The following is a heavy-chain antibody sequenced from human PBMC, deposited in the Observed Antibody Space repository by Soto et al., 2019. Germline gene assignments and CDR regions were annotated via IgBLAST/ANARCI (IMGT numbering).Heavy chain of an antibody. CDR1: GFTFSSYV. CDR2: ISSNGGST. V-gene: IGHV3-64D*08. Sequence: GGSLRLSCSASGFTFSSYVMHWVRQAPGKGLEYVSAISSNGGSTYYADSVKGRFTISRDNSKNTLYLQMSSLRAEDTAVYYCVKDQQWLGRRHYYYGMDVWGQGTTVTVSS. J-gene: IGHJ6*02. D-gene: IGHD6-19*01. CDR3: VKDQQWLGRRHYYYGMDV.